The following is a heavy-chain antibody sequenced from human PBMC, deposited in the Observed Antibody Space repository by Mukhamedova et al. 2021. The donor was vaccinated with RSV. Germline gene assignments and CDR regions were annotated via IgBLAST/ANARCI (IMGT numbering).Heavy chain of an antibody. Sequence: EYMGGRFTISRDNSKNTLYLQMNSLRAEDTAVYYCAKDLGGNNPYYFDYWGQGTLVAVSS. J-gene: IGHJ4*02. V-gene: IGHV3-30*02. CDR3: AKDLGGNNPYYFDY. D-gene: IGHD1/OR15-1a*01.